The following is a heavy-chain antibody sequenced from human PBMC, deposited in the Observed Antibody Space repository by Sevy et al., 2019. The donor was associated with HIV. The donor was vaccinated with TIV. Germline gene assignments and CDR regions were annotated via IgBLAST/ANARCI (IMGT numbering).Heavy chain of an antibody. Sequence: GGSLRLSCAASGFTLSNYWMTWGRQAPGKGLEGVATIKQDGSEKYFVDSVKGRFTISRDNAKNSLYLQLNSLGAEDTAVYYCAMGSIVGAASDYWGQGTLVTVSS. V-gene: IGHV3-7*01. CDR3: AMGSIVGAASDY. D-gene: IGHD1-26*01. J-gene: IGHJ4*02. CDR1: GFTLSNYW. CDR2: IKQDGSEK.